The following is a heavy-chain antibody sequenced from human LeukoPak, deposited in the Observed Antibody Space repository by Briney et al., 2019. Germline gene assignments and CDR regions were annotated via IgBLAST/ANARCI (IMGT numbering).Heavy chain of an antibody. V-gene: IGHV3-30-3*01. CDR1: GFTFSSYA. CDR3: ARELGDWGSYSAGDLDY. Sequence: GGSLRLSCAASGFTFSSYAMHWVRQAPGKGLEWVAVISYDGSNKYYADSVKGRFTISRDNSKNTLYLQVNSLRAEDTAVYYCARELGDWGSYSAGDLDYWGQGTLVTVSS. D-gene: IGHD1-26*01. J-gene: IGHJ4*02. CDR2: ISYDGSNK.